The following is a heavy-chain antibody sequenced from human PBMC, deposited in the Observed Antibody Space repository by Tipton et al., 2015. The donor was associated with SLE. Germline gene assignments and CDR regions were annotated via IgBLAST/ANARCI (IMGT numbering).Heavy chain of an antibody. CDR2: IYYSGST. CDR3: ARDLVGPTGMEYFDS. J-gene: IGHJ4*02. CDR1: GGSISSYY. D-gene: IGHD1-26*01. V-gene: IGHV4-59*12. Sequence: TLSLTCTVSGGSISSYYWSWIRQPPGKGLEWIGYIYYSGSTNYNPSLKSRVTISVDTSKNQFSLKLTSVTAADSAVYYCARDLVGPTGMEYFDSWGQGILVTVSS.